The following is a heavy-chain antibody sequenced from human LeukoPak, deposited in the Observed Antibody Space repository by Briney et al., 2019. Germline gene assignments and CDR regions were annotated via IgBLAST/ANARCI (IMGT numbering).Heavy chain of an antibody. CDR3: ASYFPYGDYASLRY. D-gene: IGHD4-17*01. Sequence: PGGALRLSCAASGFTFNTYAMSWVRQAPGKGLEWVSSISENGESTYYTDSVKGRFTISRDNSRNTLYLQMNSLRAEDTAVYYCASYFPYGDYASLRYWGQGTLVTVSS. CDR1: GFTFNTYA. V-gene: IGHV3-23*01. CDR2: ISENGEST. J-gene: IGHJ4*02.